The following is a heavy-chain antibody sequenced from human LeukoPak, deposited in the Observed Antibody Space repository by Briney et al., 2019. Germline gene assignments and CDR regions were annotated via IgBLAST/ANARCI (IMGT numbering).Heavy chain of an antibody. Sequence: SETLSLTCTVSGGSISSYYWSWIRQPPGKGLEWIGYIYYSGSTNYNPSLKSRVTMSVDTSKNQFSLKLSSVTAADTAVYYCARDRLGRDGYNYFDYWGQGTLVTVSS. CDR3: ARDRLGRDGYNYFDY. V-gene: IGHV4-59*12. CDR2: IYYSGST. CDR1: GGSISSYY. D-gene: IGHD5-24*01. J-gene: IGHJ4*02.